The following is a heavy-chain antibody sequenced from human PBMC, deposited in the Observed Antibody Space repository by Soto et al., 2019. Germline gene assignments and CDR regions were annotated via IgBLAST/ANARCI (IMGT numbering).Heavy chain of an antibody. V-gene: IGHV2-5*02. J-gene: IGHJ4*02. CDR3: AHHPYYGLGSYSFDY. Sequence: QITLKESGPTLVRPTQTLTLTCTFSGFSLTTSGVGVGWIREPPGNALEWLAVIYWDDDKRYSSSLKSRLTITKDTSKNQVVLTMTNMDPVDTATYYCAHHPYYGLGSYSFDYWGQRTLVTVSS. CDR2: IYWDDDK. CDR1: GFSLTTSGVG. D-gene: IGHD3-10*01.